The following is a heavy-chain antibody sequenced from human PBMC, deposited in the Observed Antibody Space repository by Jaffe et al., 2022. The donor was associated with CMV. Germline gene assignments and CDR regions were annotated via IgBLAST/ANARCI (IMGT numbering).Heavy chain of an antibody. J-gene: IGHJ3*02. Sequence: EVQLVESGGGLVQPGGSLRLSCAASGFTFSSYDMHWVRQATGKGLEWVSAIGTAGDPYYPGSVKGRFTISRENAKNSLYLQMNSLRAGDTAVYYCARIDPREDAFDIWGQGTMVTVSS. V-gene: IGHV3-13*05. CDR1: GFTFSSYD. CDR3: ARIDPREDAFDI. CDR2: IGTAGDP.